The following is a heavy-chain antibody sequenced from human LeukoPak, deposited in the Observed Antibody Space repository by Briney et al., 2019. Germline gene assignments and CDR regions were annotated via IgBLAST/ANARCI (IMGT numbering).Heavy chain of an antibody. CDR3: ARRTYYYDSSGYYYYYMDV. J-gene: IGHJ6*03. CDR1: GGSISSYY. Sequence: PSETLSLTCTVSGGSISSYYWSWIREPPGKGLEWMGYIYYSGSTNYNPPLKSRVTISVYTSKNQFSLKLSSVTAADTAVYFCARRTYYYDSSGYYYYYMDVWGKGTTVTVSS. D-gene: IGHD3-22*01. V-gene: IGHV4-59*08. CDR2: IYYSGST.